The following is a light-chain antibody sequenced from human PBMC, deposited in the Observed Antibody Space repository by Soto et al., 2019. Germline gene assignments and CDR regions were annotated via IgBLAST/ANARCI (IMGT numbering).Light chain of an antibody. CDR2: EVS. CDR3: TSYTTSSTYV. Sequence: QYALTQHPFVSGAPGQSTTISSTGTRTDVGIYNYVSWYQQHPGKAPKIMIYEVSNRPSGVSHRFSGSKSGNTASLTISGLQAEDEADYYCTSYTTSSTYVFGTGTKVTVL. CDR1: RTDVGIYNY. V-gene: IGLV2-14*01. J-gene: IGLJ1*01.